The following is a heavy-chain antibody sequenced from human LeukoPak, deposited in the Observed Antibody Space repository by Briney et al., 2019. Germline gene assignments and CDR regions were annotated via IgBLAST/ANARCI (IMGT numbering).Heavy chain of an antibody. CDR2: VNRVGYT. D-gene: IGHD6-25*01. CDR1: GASFAGYS. Sequence: SETLSLTCADHGASFAGYSWSWIRQSPGKGLEWIGEVNRVGYTIYNPSLKSRVNISIDTSTTQFSLRLSSVTVADTAVYFCARERVVSDYNWFDPWGQGTLVTVSS. V-gene: IGHV4-34*01. J-gene: IGHJ5*02. CDR3: ARERVVSDYNWFDP.